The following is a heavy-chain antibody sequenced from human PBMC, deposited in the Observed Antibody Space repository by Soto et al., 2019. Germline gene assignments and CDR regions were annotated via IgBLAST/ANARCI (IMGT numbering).Heavy chain of an antibody. J-gene: IGHJ6*02. V-gene: IGHV4-59*08. CDR2: IYYSGST. Sequence: NPSETLSLTCAVSGGSISSYYWSWIRQPPGKGLEWIGYIYYSGSTNYNPSLKSRVTISVDTSKNQFSLKLSSVTAADTAVYYCARSITMIVVGNYGMDVWGQGTTVTVSS. CDR3: ARSITMIVVGNYGMDV. D-gene: IGHD3-22*01. CDR1: GGSISSYY.